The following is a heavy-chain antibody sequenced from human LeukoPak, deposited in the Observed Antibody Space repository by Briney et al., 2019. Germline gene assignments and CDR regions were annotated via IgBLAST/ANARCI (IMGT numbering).Heavy chain of an antibody. J-gene: IGHJ4*02. V-gene: IGHV1-46*01. CDR2: INPSGGST. CDR1: GYTFTSYY. CDR3: ARDPGMGYCSGGSCYSGVDY. D-gene: IGHD2-15*01. Sequence: GASVKVSCKASGYTFTSYYMHWVRQAPGQGLEWMGIINPSGGSTSYAQKFQGRVTMTRDTSTSTVYMELSSLRSEDTAVYYCARDPGMGYCSGGSCYSGVDYWGQGTLVTVSS.